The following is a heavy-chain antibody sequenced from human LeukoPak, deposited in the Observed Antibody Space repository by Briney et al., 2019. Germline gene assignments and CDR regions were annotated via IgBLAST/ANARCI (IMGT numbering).Heavy chain of an antibody. CDR3: ARVVPFFDP. CDR2: INHSGST. Sequence: SETLSLTCAVYGGSFSGYYWSWIRQPPGKGLEWIGEINHSGSTNYNPSLKSRVTISVDTSKNQFSLKLSSVTTADTAVYYCARVVPFFDPWGQGTLVTVSS. D-gene: IGHD4/OR15-4a*01. CDR1: GGSFSGYY. V-gene: IGHV4-34*01. J-gene: IGHJ5*02.